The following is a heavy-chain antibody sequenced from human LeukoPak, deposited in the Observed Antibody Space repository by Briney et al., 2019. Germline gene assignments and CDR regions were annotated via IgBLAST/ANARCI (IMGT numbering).Heavy chain of an antibody. CDR2: IDPSNSYT. V-gene: IGHV5-10-1*01. CDR1: RYNFTNYW. CDR3: ARHADYHILTGFDY. Sequence: VESLRISCKGSRYNFTNYWISWVRQMPGKGLEWMGRIDPSNSYTNYSPPFQGHVTISADRSISTAYLQWNSLKASDTAMYYCARHADYHILTGFDYWGQGTLVTVS. J-gene: IGHJ4*02. D-gene: IGHD3-9*01.